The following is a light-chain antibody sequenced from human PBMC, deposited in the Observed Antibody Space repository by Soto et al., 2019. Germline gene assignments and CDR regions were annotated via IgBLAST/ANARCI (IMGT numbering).Light chain of an antibody. J-gene: IGKJ5*01. CDR3: QQYNDWPPIT. V-gene: IGKV3-15*01. CDR1: QSVSSY. Sequence: EIVLTQSPATLSLSPGERDTLSCRASQSVSSYLAWYQQKPGQAPRLLIYDASTRATVIPARFSGSVSGTEFTLTISGLQSEDFAVYYCQQYNDWPPITFGQGTRLEIK. CDR2: DAS.